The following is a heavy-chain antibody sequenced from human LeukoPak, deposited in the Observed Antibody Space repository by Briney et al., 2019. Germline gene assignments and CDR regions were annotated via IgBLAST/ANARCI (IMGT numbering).Heavy chain of an antibody. Sequence: SETLSLTCTVSADSILSHYWTWLRQAPGTGLEWIGNVHHSGNTNYNPSLKSRVTISVDTSKNQFSLKLSSVTAADTAVYYCARDLVVPAATKPQYYYYGMDVWGQGTTVTVSS. CDR1: ADSILSHY. CDR2: VHHSGNT. V-gene: IGHV4-59*11. CDR3: ARDLVVPAATKPQYYYYGMDV. J-gene: IGHJ6*02. D-gene: IGHD2-2*01.